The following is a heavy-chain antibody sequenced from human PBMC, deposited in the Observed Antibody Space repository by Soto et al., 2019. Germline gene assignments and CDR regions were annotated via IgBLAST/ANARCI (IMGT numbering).Heavy chain of an antibody. J-gene: IGHJ2*01. Sequence: QVQRQQWGAGPLRPLETLSLTCGVSGGSFSGYYWAWIRQSPGKGLEWIVEINDGGSINYNPSLKSRVSISVDTSKTHYSLNLRSVTAADTAVYYCARESHDILTGPPWVWYFDLWGRGTLVTVSS. D-gene: IGHD3-9*01. CDR1: GGSFSGYY. CDR3: ARESHDILTGPPWVWYFDL. CDR2: INDGGSI. V-gene: IGHV4-34*01.